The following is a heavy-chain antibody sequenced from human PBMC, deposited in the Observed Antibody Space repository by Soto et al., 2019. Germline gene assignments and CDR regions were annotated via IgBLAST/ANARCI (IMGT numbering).Heavy chain of an antibody. CDR3: ARHASRGYSSSWYFED. D-gene: IGHD6-13*01. V-gene: IGHV4-39*01. CDR2: TYYSAGT. J-gene: IGHJ4*02. Sequence: PSETLSLTCNGSGGSVSSSSYYWGWIRQAPGKGLEWIVSTYYSAGTYYNPSLKSRITTSMDASKNQFSLTVTSVTAADTAIYYCARHASRGYSSSWYFEDWGQGTPVTVSS. CDR1: GGSVSSSSYY.